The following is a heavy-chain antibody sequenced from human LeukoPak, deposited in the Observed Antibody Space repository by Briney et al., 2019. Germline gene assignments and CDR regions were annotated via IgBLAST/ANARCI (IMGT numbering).Heavy chain of an antibody. CDR2: IKSKSDGGTT. CDR3: TTAPRGYCSGGSCSYAFDI. Sequence: PGGSLRLSCAASGFIFSDHYMDWVRQAPGKGLEWVGRIKSKSDGGTTDYAAPVKGRFTISRDDSKNTLYLQMNSLKTEDTAVYYCTTAPRGYCSGGSCSYAFDIWGQGTMVTVSS. CDR1: GFIFSDHY. J-gene: IGHJ3*02. V-gene: IGHV3-15*01. D-gene: IGHD2-15*01.